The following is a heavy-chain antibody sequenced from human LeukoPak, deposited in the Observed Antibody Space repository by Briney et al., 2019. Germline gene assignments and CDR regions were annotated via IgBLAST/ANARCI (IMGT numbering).Heavy chain of an antibody. Sequence: SETLPLTCAVYGGSFSGYYWSWICQPPGKGLEWIGEINHSGSTNYNPSLKSRVTISVDTSKNQFSLKLSSVTAADTAVYYCARGEVYDILTGYSPLYFDYWGQGTLVTVSS. D-gene: IGHD3-9*01. CDR2: INHSGST. J-gene: IGHJ4*02. CDR3: ARGEVYDILTGYSPLYFDY. V-gene: IGHV4-34*01. CDR1: GGSFSGYY.